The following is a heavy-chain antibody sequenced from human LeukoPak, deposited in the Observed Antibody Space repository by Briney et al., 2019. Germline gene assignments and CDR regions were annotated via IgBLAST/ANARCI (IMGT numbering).Heavy chain of an antibody. CDR3: ARMMSPTGTVSFDY. J-gene: IGHJ4*02. D-gene: IGHD1-1*01. CDR1: GGSFSGYY. V-gene: IGHV4-59*01. Sequence: SETLSLTCAVYGGSFSGYYWSWIRQPPGKGLEWIGYIHYTGLTNCNPSLKSRVTFSLDTSKNQFSLRLNSVTAADTAVYYCARMMSPTGTVSFDYWGRGTLVTVSS. CDR2: IHYTGLT.